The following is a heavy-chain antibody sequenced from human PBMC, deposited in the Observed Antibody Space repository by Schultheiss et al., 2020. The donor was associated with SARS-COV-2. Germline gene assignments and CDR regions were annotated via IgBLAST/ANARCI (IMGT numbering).Heavy chain of an antibody. Sequence: SETLSLTCTVSGGSISSGDYYWSWIRQPPGKGLEWIGYIYYSGSTYYNPSLKSRVTISVDTSKNQFSLKLSSVTAADTAVYYCARDLPEGPDTYYYGMDVWGQGTTVTVSS. CDR2: IYYSGST. J-gene: IGHJ6*02. CDR1: GGSISSGDYY. CDR3: ARDLPEGPDTYYYGMDV. D-gene: IGHD5-18*01. V-gene: IGHV4-30-4*01.